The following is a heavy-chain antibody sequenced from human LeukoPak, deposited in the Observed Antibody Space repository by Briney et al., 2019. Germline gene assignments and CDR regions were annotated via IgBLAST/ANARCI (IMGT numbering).Heavy chain of an antibody. J-gene: IGHJ4*02. Sequence: GASVKVPCKASGYTFTRYYMHWVRQAPGQGLEWMGIINPSGGSTSYAQKFQGRVTMTRDTSTSTVYMELSSLRSEDTAVYYCARSGYSYGQYDYWGQGTLVTVSS. CDR3: ARSGYSYGQYDY. CDR2: INPSGGST. V-gene: IGHV1-46*01. CDR1: GYTFTRYY. D-gene: IGHD5-18*01.